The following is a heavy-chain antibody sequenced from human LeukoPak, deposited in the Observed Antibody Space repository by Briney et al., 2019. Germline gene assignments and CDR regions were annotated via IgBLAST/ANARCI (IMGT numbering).Heavy chain of an antibody. V-gene: IGHV3-7*04. CDR3: ARGVPAAIPV. J-gene: IGHJ6*04. CDR2: IKQDGSHK. CDR1: GFTLSTYW. D-gene: IGHD2-2*01. Sequence: GGSLRLSCAASGFTLSTYWMSWVRQAPGKGLEWVANIKQDGSHKNYVDSVKGRFTISRDNAKNSLSLQMNSLRAEDTAVYYCARGVPAAIPVWGKGTTVTVSS.